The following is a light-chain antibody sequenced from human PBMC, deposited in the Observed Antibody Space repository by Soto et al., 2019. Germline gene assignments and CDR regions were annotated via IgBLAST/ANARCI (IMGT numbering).Light chain of an antibody. CDR2: AAS. Sequence: AIRMTQSPSSFSASTGDRVTITCRASQGISSYLAWYQQKPGKAPKLLIYAASTLQSGVQSRLSGSGSGKAFTHTISCLQAEDFANYYCQQYYSYHPLYTFGQGTKLEIK. J-gene: IGKJ2*01. CDR3: QQYYSYHPLYT. V-gene: IGKV1-8*01. CDR1: QGISSY.